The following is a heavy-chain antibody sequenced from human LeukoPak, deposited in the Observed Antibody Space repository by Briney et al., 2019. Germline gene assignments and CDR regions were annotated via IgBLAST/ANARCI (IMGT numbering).Heavy chain of an antibody. CDR2: ISSSGSTI. V-gene: IGHV3-48*03. Sequence: GGSLRLSCAASGFTFSSYEMNWVRQAPGKGLEWVSYISSSGSTIYYADSVKGRFTISRDNAKNSLYLQMNSLRAEDTAVYYCAKPDIVVVPAAIAVDYWGQGTLVTVSS. D-gene: IGHD2-2*01. J-gene: IGHJ4*02. CDR3: AKPDIVVVPAAIAVDY. CDR1: GFTFSSYE.